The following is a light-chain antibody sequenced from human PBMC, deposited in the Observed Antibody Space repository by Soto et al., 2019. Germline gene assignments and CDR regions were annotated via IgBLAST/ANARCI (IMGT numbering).Light chain of an antibody. V-gene: IGLV2-14*01. Sequence: LTQPASVSGSPGQSITISCTGTSSDVGGYNYVSWYQQHPGKAPKLMIYEVSNRLSGVSNRFSGSKSGNTASLTISGLQAEDEADYYCTSYTSSITYVFGTGTKVTVL. CDR2: EVS. J-gene: IGLJ1*01. CDR3: TSYTSSITYV. CDR1: SSDVGGYNY.